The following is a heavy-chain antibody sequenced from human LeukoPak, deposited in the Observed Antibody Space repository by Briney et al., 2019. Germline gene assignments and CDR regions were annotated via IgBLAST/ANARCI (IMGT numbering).Heavy chain of an antibody. CDR1: GFTFSSYA. D-gene: IGHD3-22*01. Sequence: GGSLRLSCAASGFTFSSYAMHWVRQAPGKGLEWVAVISYDGSNKYYADSVKGRFTISRDNSKNTLYLQMNSLRAEDTAVYYCARGSEGYYYDSSGYSTPFDYWGQGTLVTVSS. CDR2: ISYDGSNK. J-gene: IGHJ4*02. V-gene: IGHV3-30*04. CDR3: ARGSEGYYYDSSGYSTPFDY.